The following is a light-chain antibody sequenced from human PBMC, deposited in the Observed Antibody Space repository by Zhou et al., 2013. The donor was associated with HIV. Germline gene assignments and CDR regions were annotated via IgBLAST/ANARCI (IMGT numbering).Light chain of an antibody. J-gene: IGKJ2*01. CDR1: QSISSW. CDR3: QQCKSYPYT. Sequence: DIQMTQSPPSLSESVGDSVTITCRASQSISSWLAWYQQKPGKAPKLLIYKASSLESEVPSRFSGSGSGTEFTLTISSLQPDDFATYYCQQCKSYPYTFGQGTKLEIK. V-gene: IGKV1-5*03. CDR2: KAS.